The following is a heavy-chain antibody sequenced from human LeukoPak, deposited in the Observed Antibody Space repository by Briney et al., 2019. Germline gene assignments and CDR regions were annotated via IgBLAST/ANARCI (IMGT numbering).Heavy chain of an antibody. CDR1: GYTFTGYY. CDR3: ARDDGAYFSFDS. Sequence: ASVKVSCKASGYTFTGYYLHWVRQAPGQGLEWMGWIHHNSGGTNFAQKFQGRVSMTRDTSVSTAYMELSRLKSDDTAVFYCARDDGAYFSFDSWGQGTLVTVSS. D-gene: IGHD4-17*01. CDR2: IHHNSGGT. V-gene: IGHV1-2*02. J-gene: IGHJ4*02.